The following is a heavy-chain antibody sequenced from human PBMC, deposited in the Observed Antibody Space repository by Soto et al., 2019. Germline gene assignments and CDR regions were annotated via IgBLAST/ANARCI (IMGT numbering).Heavy chain of an antibody. CDR2: INLIDSYI. J-gene: IGHJ6*01. CDR3: ARRLGGDSSGYYSSYYAMDV. Sequence: GESLKISCQASGSTLTTFWIGWVRQMPGKGLEWVGRINLIDSYINYNPSFHGHVTLAFDRSSNTAYLQWRSLKASDSAIYYCARRLGGDSSGYYSSYYAMDVWGQGTTVTVSS. CDR1: GSTLTTFW. D-gene: IGHD3-22*01. V-gene: IGHV5-10-1*01.